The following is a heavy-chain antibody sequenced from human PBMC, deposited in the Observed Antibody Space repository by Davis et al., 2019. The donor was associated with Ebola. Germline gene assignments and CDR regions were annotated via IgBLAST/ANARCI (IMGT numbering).Heavy chain of an antibody. V-gene: IGHV3-23*01. J-gene: IGHJ4*02. D-gene: IGHD4-17*01. CDR3: EKTNTLTSAFYN. Sequence: PGGSLTLSCAGSGLTLNFFAMSWVRQAPGKGLEWLSWIGGSSILTYYADSVRGRLTVSRDTSKNTHFLQMDSLSAEDTAIYFCEKTNTLTSAFYNWGQGTLVTVSS. CDR2: IGGSSILT. CDR1: GLTLNFFA.